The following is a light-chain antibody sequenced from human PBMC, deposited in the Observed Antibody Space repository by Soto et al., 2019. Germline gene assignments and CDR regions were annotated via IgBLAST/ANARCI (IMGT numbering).Light chain of an antibody. Sequence: EIVMTQSPATVSVSPGERATLSCRASHSVSSNLAWYQQKPGQAPRLLIYGASSRATGIPDRISGSGSGTDFTLSISRLEPEDFALYYCQHFGSSRWTFGQGTKVDIK. J-gene: IGKJ1*01. CDR1: HSVSSN. CDR3: QHFGSSRWT. V-gene: IGKV3-20*01. CDR2: GAS.